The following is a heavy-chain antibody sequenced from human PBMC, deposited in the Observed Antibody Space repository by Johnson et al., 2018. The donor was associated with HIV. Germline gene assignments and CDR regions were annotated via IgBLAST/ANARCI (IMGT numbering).Heavy chain of an antibody. CDR1: GFTFSDYY. V-gene: IGHV3-11*04. CDR3: ARNRITMGQMTSHDGFDS. Sequence: QVQLVESGGGLVKPGGSLRLSCAASGFTFSDYYMSWIRQAPGKGLEWVSYISSSGSTIYYADSVKGRFTISRDNAQNSLYLQMNGLRAEDTAVYFCARNRITMGQMTSHDGFDSWGQGTMVTVSS. D-gene: IGHD3-10*01. CDR2: ISSSGSTI. J-gene: IGHJ3*02.